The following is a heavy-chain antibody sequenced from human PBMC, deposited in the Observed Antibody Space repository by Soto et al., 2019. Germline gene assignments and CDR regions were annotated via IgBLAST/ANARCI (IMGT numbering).Heavy chain of an antibody. J-gene: IGHJ4*02. V-gene: IGHV3-48*02. CDR1: GFTFSSYS. CDR3: ARGTKSLIVVVPAALIDY. CDR2: ISSSSSTI. D-gene: IGHD2-2*01. Sequence: GGSLRLSCAASGFTFSSYSMNWVRQAPGKGLEWVSYISSSSSTIYYADSVKGRFTISRDNAKNSLYLQMNSLRDEDTAVYYCARGTKSLIVVVPAALIDYWGQGTLVTVSS.